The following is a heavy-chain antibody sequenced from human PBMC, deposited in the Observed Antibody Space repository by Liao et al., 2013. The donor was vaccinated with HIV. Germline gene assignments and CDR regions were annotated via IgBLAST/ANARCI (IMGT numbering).Heavy chain of an antibody. D-gene: IGHD3-3*01. CDR3: ARETTPRFLEWFSYLHYYYYMDV. CDR1: GGSISSGSYY. V-gene: IGHV4-61*02. J-gene: IGHJ6*03. CDR2: IYTSGST. Sequence: QVQLQESGPGLVKPSQTLSLTCTVSGGSISSGSYYWSWIRQPAGKGLEWIGRIYTSGSTNYNPSLKSRVTISVDTSKNQFSLKLSSVTAADTAVYYCARETTPRFLEWFSYLHYYYYMDVWGKGTTVTVSS.